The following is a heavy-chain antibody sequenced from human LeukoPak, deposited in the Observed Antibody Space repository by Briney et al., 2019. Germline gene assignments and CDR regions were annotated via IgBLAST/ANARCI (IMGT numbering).Heavy chain of an antibody. D-gene: IGHD2-15*01. V-gene: IGHV3-49*04. Sequence: PGGSLRLSCAASGFTFSSYAMSCVRQAPGKGLEWVGFIRSKDYGGTTEYAASAKGRFTISRDDTKSIAYLQMNSLKTEDTAVYYCTRAMGVYCSGGSCYEDLDYWGQGTLVTVSS. CDR2: IRSKDYGGTT. CDR1: GFTFSSYA. CDR3: TRAMGVYCSGGSCYEDLDY. J-gene: IGHJ4*02.